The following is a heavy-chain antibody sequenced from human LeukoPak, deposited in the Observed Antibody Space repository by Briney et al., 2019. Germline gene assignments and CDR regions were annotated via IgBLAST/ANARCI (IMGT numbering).Heavy chain of an antibody. V-gene: IGHV3-53*01. CDR1: GFSISHNY. J-gene: IGHJ4*02. Sequence: GGSLRLSCVVSGFSISHNYMSWVRQAPGKGLEWVSLIYSGGDSYYADSVKGRFIISKDNSKNTVYLRMNTPRAEDTAVYYCASHYCTAGSCYFDGWSQGTLVSVSS. CDR2: IYSGGDS. CDR3: ASHYCTAGSCYFDG. D-gene: IGHD2-8*02.